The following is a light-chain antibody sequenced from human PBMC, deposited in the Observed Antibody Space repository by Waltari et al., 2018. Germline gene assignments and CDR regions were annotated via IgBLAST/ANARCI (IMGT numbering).Light chain of an antibody. Sequence: ETAMTQSPATLSVSPGDSATLFCRASQSVSSHLAWYQQKPGQPPRLIIYGASTRAPGVPARVSGSGSGTEFTLTISSLQSEDSAFYYCQQYHDWWTFGLGTKLEIK. CDR2: GAS. CDR3: QQYHDWWT. V-gene: IGKV3-15*01. J-gene: IGKJ1*01. CDR1: QSVSSH.